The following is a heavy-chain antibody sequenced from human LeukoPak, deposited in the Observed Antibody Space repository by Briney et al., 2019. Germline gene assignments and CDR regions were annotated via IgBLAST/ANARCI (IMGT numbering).Heavy chain of an antibody. CDR3: ARDRGSSGWYPDAFDI. V-gene: IGHV4-39*07. D-gene: IGHD6-19*01. Sequence: SETLSLTCTVSGGSISSSSYYWGWIRQPPGKGLEWIGSIYYSGSTYYNPSLKSRVTISVDTSKNQFSLKLSSVTAADTAVYYCARDRGSSGWYPDAFDIRGQGTMVTVSS. CDR1: GGSISSSSYY. J-gene: IGHJ3*02. CDR2: IYYSGST.